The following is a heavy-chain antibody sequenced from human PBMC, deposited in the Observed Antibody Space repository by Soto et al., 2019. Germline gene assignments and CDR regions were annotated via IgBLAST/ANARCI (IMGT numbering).Heavy chain of an antibody. CDR2: INHSGST. Sequence: QVQLQQWGAGLLKPSETLSLTCAVYGGSFSGYYWSWIRQPPGKGLEWIGEINHSGSTNYHPSLKSRLTISVDPPKSQFSLKLSSVTAADTAVYYWASAQYCSSTSCYYYGMDVWGQGTTVTVSS. V-gene: IGHV4-34*01. CDR1: GGSFSGYY. D-gene: IGHD2-2*01. J-gene: IGHJ6*02. CDR3: ASAQYCSSTSCYYYGMDV.